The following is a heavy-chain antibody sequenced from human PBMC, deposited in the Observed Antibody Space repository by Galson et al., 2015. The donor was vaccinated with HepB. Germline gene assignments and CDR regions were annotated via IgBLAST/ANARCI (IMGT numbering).Heavy chain of an antibody. D-gene: IGHD5-12*01. CDR3: ARSGYDPYYYYYYGMDV. CDR1: GYIFTSHW. V-gene: IGHV5-51*03. Sequence: QSGAEVKKPGESLKISCKGSGYIFTSHWIAWVRQMPGKGLEWMAILYPGDSDTRCSPSFQGQVTISADKSINAAYLQWSSLKASDTAMYYCARSGYDPYYYYYYGMDVWGQGTTVTVSS. J-gene: IGHJ6*02. CDR2: LYPGDSDT.